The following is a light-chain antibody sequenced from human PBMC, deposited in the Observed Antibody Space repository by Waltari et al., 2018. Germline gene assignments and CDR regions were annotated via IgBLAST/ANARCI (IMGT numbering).Light chain of an antibody. V-gene: IGLV2-14*01. CDR1: SRDVGSDNS. Sequence: QSALTQPASVSGSPGQSITISCTGTSRDVGSDNSVSWYQDHPGQGPKVIIYDVSDRPSGVSARFSGSKSGNTASLTISGLQAEDEADYYCSSQSSNNVVLFGGGTKVTVL. CDR3: SSQSSNNVVL. CDR2: DVS. J-gene: IGLJ3*02.